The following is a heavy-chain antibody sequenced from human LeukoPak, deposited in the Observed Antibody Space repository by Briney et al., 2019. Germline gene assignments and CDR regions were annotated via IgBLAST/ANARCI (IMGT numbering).Heavy chain of an antibody. CDR3: ARVHSTIGDYYYYYYMDV. Sequence: ASVKVSCKASGSTFTSYDINWVRQATGQGLEWMGWMNPNSGDTGYAQKFQGRVTITRNTSISTAYMELSSLRSEDTAVYYCARVHSTIGDYYYYYYMDVWGKGTTVTVSS. V-gene: IGHV1-8*03. CDR2: MNPNSGDT. CDR1: GSTFTSYD. D-gene: IGHD2-2*01. J-gene: IGHJ6*03.